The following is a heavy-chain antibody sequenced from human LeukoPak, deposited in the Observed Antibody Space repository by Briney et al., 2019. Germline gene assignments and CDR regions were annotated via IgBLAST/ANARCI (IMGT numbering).Heavy chain of an antibody. V-gene: IGHV3-48*03. CDR3: ARRTDGYTSN. D-gene: IGHD5-24*01. Sequence: PGGSLRLSCTASGFTFSSYEMNWVRQAPGKGLEWVSYISSSGTTIYYADSVKGRFTISRDNAKNSLYLQMNSLRAEDTADYYCARRTDGYTSNWGQRTLVTVSS. CDR1: GFTFSSYE. J-gene: IGHJ4*02. CDR2: ISSSGTTI.